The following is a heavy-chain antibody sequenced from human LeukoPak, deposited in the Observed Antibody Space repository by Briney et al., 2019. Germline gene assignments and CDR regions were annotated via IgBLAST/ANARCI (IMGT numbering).Heavy chain of an antibody. CDR3: AREPGIAVAGLSYYFDY. CDR1: GGTFSSYA. CDR2: IIPILGIA. Sequence: GASVKVSCKASGGTFSSYAISWVRQAPGLGLEWMGRIIPILGIANYAQKFQGRVTITADKSTSTAYMELSSLRSEDTAVYYCAREPGIAVAGLSYYFDYWGQGTLVTVSS. J-gene: IGHJ4*02. V-gene: IGHV1-69*04. D-gene: IGHD6-19*01.